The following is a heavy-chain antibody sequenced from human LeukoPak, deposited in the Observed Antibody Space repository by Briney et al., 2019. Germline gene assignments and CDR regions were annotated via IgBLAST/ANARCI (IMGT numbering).Heavy chain of an antibody. CDR1: GGTFSSYA. J-gene: IGHJ4*02. D-gene: IGHD3-9*01. CDR3: ARMILLLGDVLTVPPRGFDY. Sequence: GASVNVSCKPSGGTFSSYAISSVRQAAGPRLEGMGGIIPIFGTANYAQKFQGRVTITADESTSTAYMELSSLRSEDTAVYYCARMILLLGDVLTVPPRGFDYWGQGTPVTVSS. CDR2: IIPIFGTA. V-gene: IGHV1-69*01.